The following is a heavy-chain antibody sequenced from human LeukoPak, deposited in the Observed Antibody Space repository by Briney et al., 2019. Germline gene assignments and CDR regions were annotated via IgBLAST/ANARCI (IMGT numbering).Heavy chain of an antibody. CDR1: GFTFSNAW. CDR2: IYKSGST. Sequence: GSLRLSCAASGFTFSNAWMSWVRQAPGKGLEWIGHIYKSGSTNYNPSLKSRVTVSVDTSKNQFSLKLSSVTAADTAVYYCAIGPPYAPGVLDVWGKGTTVTISS. V-gene: IGHV4-59*08. CDR3: AIGPPYAPGVLDV. D-gene: IGHD7-27*01. J-gene: IGHJ6*04.